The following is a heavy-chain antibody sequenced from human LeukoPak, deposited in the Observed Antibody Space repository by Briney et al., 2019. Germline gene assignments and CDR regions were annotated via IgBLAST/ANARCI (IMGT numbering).Heavy chain of an antibody. D-gene: IGHD2-2*01. J-gene: IGHJ4*02. V-gene: IGHV1-69*06. CDR2: IIPIFGTA. CDR1: GGTFSSYA. Sequence: SVKVSCKASGGTFSSYAISWVRQAPGQGLEWMGGIIPIFGTANYAQKFQGRVTITADKSTSTAYMELSSLRSEDTAVYDCARDSNRVPAAMPYYWGQGTLVTVSS. CDR3: ARDSNRVPAAMPYY.